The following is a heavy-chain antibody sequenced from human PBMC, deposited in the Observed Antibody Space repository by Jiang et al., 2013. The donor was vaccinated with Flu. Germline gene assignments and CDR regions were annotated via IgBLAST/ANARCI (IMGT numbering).Heavy chain of an antibody. CDR1: GYTFTSYA. J-gene: IGHJ5*02. CDR3: ARAPKAVAGSNWFDP. V-gene: IGHV1-3*01. D-gene: IGHD6-19*01. CDR2: INAGNGNT. Sequence: SVKVSCKASGYTFTSYAMHWVRQAPGQRLEWMGWINAGNGNTKYSQKFQGRVTITRDTSASTAYMELSSLRSEDTAVYYCARAPKAVAGSNWFDPWGQGTLVTVSS.